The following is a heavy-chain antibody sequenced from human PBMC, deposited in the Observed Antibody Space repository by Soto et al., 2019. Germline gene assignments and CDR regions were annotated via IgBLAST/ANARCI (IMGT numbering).Heavy chain of an antibody. J-gene: IGHJ4*02. D-gene: IGHD3-9*01. CDR1: GFTFSSYG. CDR2: IWYDGSNK. Sequence: QVQLVESGGGVVQPGRSLRLSCAASGFTFSSYGMHWVRQAPGKGLEWVAVIWYDGSNKYYADSVKGRFTISRDNSKNTLYLQMNSLRAEDTAVYYCARDPRLRYFGWFQSPDFDYWGQGTLVTVSS. CDR3: ARDPRLRYFGWFQSPDFDY. V-gene: IGHV3-33*01.